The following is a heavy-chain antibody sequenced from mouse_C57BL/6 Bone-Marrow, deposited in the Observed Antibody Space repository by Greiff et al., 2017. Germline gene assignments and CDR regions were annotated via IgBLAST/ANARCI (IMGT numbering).Heavy chain of an antibody. D-gene: IGHD3-1*01. CDR3: ARSGGY. V-gene: IGHV3-6*01. J-gene: IGHJ3*01. CDR1: GYSITSGYY. Sequence: DVKLQESGPGLVKPSQSLSLTCSVTGYSITSGYYWNWIRQFPGNKLEWMGYISYDGSNNYNPSLKNRISITRDTSKNQFFLKLNSVTTEDTATYYCARSGGYWGQGTLVTVSA. CDR2: ISYDGSN.